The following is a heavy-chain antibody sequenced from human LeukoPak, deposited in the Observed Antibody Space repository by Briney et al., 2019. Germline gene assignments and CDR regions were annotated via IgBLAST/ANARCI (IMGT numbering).Heavy chain of an antibody. D-gene: IGHD2-15*01. V-gene: IGHV1-46*01. J-gene: IGHJ4*02. CDR3: APSVRSGGSYYFDY. Sequence: GASVKVSCKLSGDSFTKYYMHWVRQAPGQGLEWMGIINPSDGSTTYTQKFQGRVTMTTDTSTSTVNMELNSLRSEDTAVYYCAPSVRSGGSYYFDYWGQGTLVTVSS. CDR2: INPSDGST. CDR1: GDSFTKYY.